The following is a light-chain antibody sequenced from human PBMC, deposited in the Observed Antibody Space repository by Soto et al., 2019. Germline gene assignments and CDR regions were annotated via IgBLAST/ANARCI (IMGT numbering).Light chain of an antibody. Sequence: SYELTQPPSVSVSPGQTASITCSGDKLGDKYACWYQQKPGQSPVLVIYQDSKRPSGIPERFSGSNSGNTVTLTISGTQAMDEADYYCQAWDSSTGHVVFGGGTKVTVL. CDR2: QDS. V-gene: IGLV3-1*01. J-gene: IGLJ2*01. CDR3: QAWDSSTGHVV. CDR1: KLGDKY.